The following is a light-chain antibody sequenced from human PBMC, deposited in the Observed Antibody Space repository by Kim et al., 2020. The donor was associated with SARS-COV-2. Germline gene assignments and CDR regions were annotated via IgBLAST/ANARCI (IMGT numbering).Light chain of an antibody. CDR1: QSISSGY. V-gene: IGKV3-20*01. CDR3: QQYETSPPSYT. Sequence: PRERATLFCRASQSISSGYLAWYQHKPGQAPRLLIYGASNRATGISDRFIGSGSGTDFTLTIVSLEPEDSAVYYCQQYETSPPSYTFGQGTKLEI. J-gene: IGKJ2*01. CDR2: GAS.